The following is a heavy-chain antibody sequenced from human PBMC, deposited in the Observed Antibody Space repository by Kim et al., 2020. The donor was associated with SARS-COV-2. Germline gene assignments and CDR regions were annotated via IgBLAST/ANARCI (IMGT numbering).Heavy chain of an antibody. J-gene: IGHJ6*02. V-gene: IGHV4-59*01. Sequence: STNYNPSLKSRVTISVDTSKNQFSLKLSSVTAADTAVYYCARVKSDGMDVWGQGTTVTVSS. CDR2: ST. CDR3: ARVKSDGMDV.